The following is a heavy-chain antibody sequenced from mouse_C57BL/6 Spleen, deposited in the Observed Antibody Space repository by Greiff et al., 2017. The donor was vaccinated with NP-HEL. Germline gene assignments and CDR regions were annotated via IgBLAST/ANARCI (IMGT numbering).Heavy chain of an antibody. CDR3: ATTVAGAMDY. V-gene: IGHV3-6*01. D-gene: IGHD1-1*01. Sequence: EVKLQESGPGLVKPSQSLSLTCSVTGYSITSGYYWNWIRQFPGNKLEWMGYISYDGSNNYNPSLKNRISITRDTSKNQFFLKLNSVTTEDTATYYCATTVAGAMDYWGQGTSVTVSS. CDR2: ISYDGSN. J-gene: IGHJ4*01. CDR1: GYSITSGYY.